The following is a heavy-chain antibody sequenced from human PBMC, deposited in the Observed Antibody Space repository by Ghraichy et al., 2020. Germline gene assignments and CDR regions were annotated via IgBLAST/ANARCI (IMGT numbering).Heavy chain of an antibody. V-gene: IGHV3-48*02. CDR3: ARVKVPRWLGITGIQYAFDI. D-gene: IGHD1-20*01. Sequence: GGSLRLSCAASGFTFSSYSMNWVRQAPGKGLEWVSYISSSSSTIYYADSVKGRFTISRDNAKNSLYLQMNSLRDEDTAVYYCARVKVPRWLGITGIQYAFDIWGQGTMVTVSS. J-gene: IGHJ3*02. CDR1: GFTFSSYS. CDR2: ISSSSSTI.